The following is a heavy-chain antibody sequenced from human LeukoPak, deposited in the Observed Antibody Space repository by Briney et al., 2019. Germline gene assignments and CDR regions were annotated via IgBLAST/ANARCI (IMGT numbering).Heavy chain of an antibody. CDR2: ITGNGGST. CDR3: AKRSCSGTTCYPLDY. D-gene: IGHD6-19*01. J-gene: IGHJ4*02. V-gene: IGHV3-23*01. CDR1: GLTFSVAG. Sequence: QPGGSLRISCAAPGLTFSVAGMHWVRQAPGKGLEWVSAITGNGGSTYYADSVKGRFTISRDNSKSTLYLQMNRLRAEDTAIYYCAKRSCSGTTCYPLDYWGQGTLVIVSS.